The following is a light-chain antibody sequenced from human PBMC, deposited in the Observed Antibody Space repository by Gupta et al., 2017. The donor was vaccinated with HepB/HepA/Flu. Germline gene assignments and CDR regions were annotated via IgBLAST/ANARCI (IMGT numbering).Light chain of an antibody. CDR2: AAS. CDR1: QGIRND. V-gene: IGKV1-6*01. J-gene: IGKJ4*01. CDR3: LQDQQSPLT. Sequence: AIQMTQSPSSLSASVSDRVTITCRASQGIRNDLGWYQQKPGQAPKLLISAASNLESGVPARFSGSGSGTDFTLTISSLQPEDFATYYCLQDQQSPLTFGRGTKVEI.